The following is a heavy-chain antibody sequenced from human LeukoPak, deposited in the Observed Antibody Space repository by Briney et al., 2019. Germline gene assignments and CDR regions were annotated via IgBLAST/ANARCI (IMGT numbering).Heavy chain of an antibody. D-gene: IGHD2-15*01. V-gene: IGHV3-7*01. Sequence: GGSLSLSCAASGFTFSNYWMTWVRQAPGKGLQWVASIRQDANVKYYVDSVKGRFTISRDNAKNSLYLQMNSLRAEDTAVYYCARTVYCSGGSCYSVDAIGWFDPWGQGTLVTVSS. CDR2: IRQDANVK. J-gene: IGHJ5*02. CDR3: ARTVYCSGGSCYSVDAIGWFDP. CDR1: GFTFSNYW.